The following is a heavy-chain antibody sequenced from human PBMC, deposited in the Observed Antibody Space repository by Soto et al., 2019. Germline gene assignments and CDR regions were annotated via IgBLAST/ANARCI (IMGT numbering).Heavy chain of an antibody. CDR2: IYYSGST. CDR1: GDSLTTYY. Sequence: PSETLSLTCTVSGDSLTTYYWNWIRQPPGKGLEWIGFIYYSGSTSYNPSLKSRVTTSLDTSKSQVSLKLNSVTATDTAVYYCAGAGYEILTGSYKKQRYFDYWGRGTLVTVSS. V-gene: IGHV4-59*01. J-gene: IGHJ4*02. CDR3: AGAGYEILTGSYKKQRYFDY. D-gene: IGHD3-9*01.